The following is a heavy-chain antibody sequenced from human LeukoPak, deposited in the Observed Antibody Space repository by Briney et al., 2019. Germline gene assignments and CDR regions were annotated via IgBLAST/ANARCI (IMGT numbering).Heavy chain of an antibody. Sequence: GASVKVSCKASGYTFTSYGISWVRQAPGQGLEWMGRIIPILGIANYAQKFQGRVTITADKSTSTAYMELSSLRSEDTAVYYCASSPRIAAPAAFDIWGQGTMVTVSS. D-gene: IGHD6-13*01. CDR3: ASSPRIAAPAAFDI. CDR1: GYTFTSYG. CDR2: IIPILGIA. V-gene: IGHV1-69*04. J-gene: IGHJ3*02.